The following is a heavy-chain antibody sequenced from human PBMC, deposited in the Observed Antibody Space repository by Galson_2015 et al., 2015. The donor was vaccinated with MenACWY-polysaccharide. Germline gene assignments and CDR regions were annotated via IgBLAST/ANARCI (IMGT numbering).Heavy chain of an antibody. V-gene: IGHV1-8*01. D-gene: IGHD3-22*01. CDR2: MNPNSGNT. CDR1: GYSFSSYD. Sequence: VKVSCKASGYSFSSYDINWVRQTTGQGLEWMGWMNPNSGNTGYAQKFQGRVTMTRNTSISIAYMELSSLRSVDTAVYYCARGGKYYYDSSGYLNWFDPWGQGTLVTVSS. CDR3: ARGGKYYYDSSGYLNWFDP. J-gene: IGHJ5*02.